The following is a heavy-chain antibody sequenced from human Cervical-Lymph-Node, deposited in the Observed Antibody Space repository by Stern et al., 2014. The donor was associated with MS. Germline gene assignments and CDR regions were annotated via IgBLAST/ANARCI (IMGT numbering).Heavy chain of an antibody. D-gene: IGHD1-7*01. V-gene: IGHV1-69*01. J-gene: IGHJ4*02. CDR3: ARETGTTPSFDY. CDR2: IIPLFDTV. CDR1: GGTFSGHA. Sequence: VQLVESGAEVKRPGSSVKVSCKASGGTFSGHAISWVRQAPGQGLEWMGGIIPLFDTVNYAQTFQGRVTITADESTSTAYMELSSLRSEDTAVHYCARETGTTPSFDYWGQGTLVTVSS.